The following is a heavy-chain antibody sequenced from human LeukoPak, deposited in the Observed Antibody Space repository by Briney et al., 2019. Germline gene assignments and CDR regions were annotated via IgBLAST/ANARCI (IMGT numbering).Heavy chain of an antibody. V-gene: IGHV3-23*01. J-gene: IGHJ4*02. CDR1: GFTFRGSA. CDR3: AVQRTLWQQVLDH. D-gene: IGHD6-13*01. CDR2: ISGSGDTT. Sequence: GGSLRLSCAGSGFTFRGSAMHWVRQASGKGLEWVSTISGSGDTTYYADSVKGRFTISRDNSKNTLYLQMNSLRAEDTAVYYCAVQRTLWQQVLDHWGQGTLVTVSS.